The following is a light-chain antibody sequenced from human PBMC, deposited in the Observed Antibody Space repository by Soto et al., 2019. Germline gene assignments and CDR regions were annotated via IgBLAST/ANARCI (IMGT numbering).Light chain of an antibody. CDR3: QQYDTLPPYT. Sequence: DIQMTQSPSSLSASVGDRVTIACQANQDIDNYLHGYQQKPGKAPRLLIYDASNMEIGVPSRFSGSGSGTDFTFTISNLQPEDIATYYCQQYDTLPPYTFGQGTKVDLK. CDR1: QDIDNY. CDR2: DAS. J-gene: IGKJ2*01. V-gene: IGKV1-33*01.